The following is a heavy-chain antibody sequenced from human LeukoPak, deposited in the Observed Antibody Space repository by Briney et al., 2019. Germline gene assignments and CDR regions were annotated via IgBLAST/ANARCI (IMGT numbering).Heavy chain of an antibody. CDR3: TNPNYGNGKDTDY. Sequence: TGGSLRLSCAASGFTFSGSAMHWVRQASGKGLEWVGRIRSKANSYATAYAASVKGRFTISRDDSKNTAYLQMNSLKTEDTAVYYCTNPNYGNGKDTDYWGQGTLVTVSS. J-gene: IGHJ4*02. V-gene: IGHV3-73*01. D-gene: IGHD3-10*01. CDR2: IRSKANSYAT. CDR1: GFTFSGSA.